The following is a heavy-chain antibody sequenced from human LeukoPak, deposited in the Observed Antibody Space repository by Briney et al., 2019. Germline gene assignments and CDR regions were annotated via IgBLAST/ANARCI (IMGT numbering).Heavy chain of an antibody. Sequence: GGSLRLSCAASGLTFSSYWMSWVRQAPGKGLEWVANIKQDGSEKYYVDSVKGRFTISRDNAKNSLYLQMNSLRAEDTAVYYCAKDKTYYYGSGSHLPYYYYMDVWGKGTTVTVSS. CDR1: GLTFSSYW. CDR3: AKDKTYYYGSGSHLPYYYYMDV. J-gene: IGHJ6*03. CDR2: IKQDGSEK. V-gene: IGHV3-7*04. D-gene: IGHD3-10*01.